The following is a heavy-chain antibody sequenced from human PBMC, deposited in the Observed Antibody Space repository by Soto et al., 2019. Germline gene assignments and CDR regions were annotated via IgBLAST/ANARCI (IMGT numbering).Heavy chain of an antibody. CDR2: ISGSGGST. CDR3: AKSAEVTIFGVVIIQGNWFDP. V-gene: IGHV3-23*01. Sequence: PGGSLRLSCAASGFTFSSYAMKWVRQAPGKGLEWVSAISGSGGSTYYADSVKGRFTISRDNSKNTLYLQMNSLRAEDTAVYYCAKSAEVTIFGVVIIQGNWFDPWGQGTLVTVSS. CDR1: GFTFSSYA. D-gene: IGHD3-3*01. J-gene: IGHJ5*02.